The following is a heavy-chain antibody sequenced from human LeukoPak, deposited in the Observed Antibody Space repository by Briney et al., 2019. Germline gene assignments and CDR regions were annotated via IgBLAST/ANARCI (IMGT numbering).Heavy chain of an antibody. J-gene: IGHJ6*02. CDR3: AEGSGWYYYGMDV. V-gene: IGHV3-23*01. Sequence: GGSLRLSCAAPGFTFSSYAMSWVRQAPGKGLEWVSAISGSGGSTYYADSVKGRFTISRDNSKNTLYLQMNSLRAEDTAVYYCAEGSGWYYYGMDVWGQGTTVTVSS. D-gene: IGHD6-19*01. CDR1: GFTFSSYA. CDR2: ISGSGGST.